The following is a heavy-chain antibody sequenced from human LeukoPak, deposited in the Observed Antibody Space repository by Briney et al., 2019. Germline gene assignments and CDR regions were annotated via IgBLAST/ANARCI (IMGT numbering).Heavy chain of an antibody. V-gene: IGHV3-23*01. D-gene: IGHD5-24*01. CDR3: AKAGLKMATSAFDY. J-gene: IGHJ4*02. CDR2: ISGSGDST. Sequence: GGSLRLSCAASGFTFSSYSMNWVRQAPGKGLEWVSGISGSGDSTYYADSVKGRFTISRDNSKNTLYLQMNSLRAEDTAVYYCAKAGLKMATSAFDYWGQGTLVTVSS. CDR1: GFTFSSYS.